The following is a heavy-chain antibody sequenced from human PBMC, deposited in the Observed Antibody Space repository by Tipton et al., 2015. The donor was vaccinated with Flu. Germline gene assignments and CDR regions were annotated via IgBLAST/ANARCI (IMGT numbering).Heavy chain of an antibody. V-gene: IGHV4-39*07. CDR2: IYYSGST. CDR3: ARGDYYGYWYFDL. Sequence: TLSLTCTVFGGSISSSSYYWGWIRQPPGKGLEWIGSIYYSGSTYYNPSLKSRVTISVDTSKNQFSLKLSSVTSADTAVYYCARGDYYGYWYFDLWGRGTLVTVSS. J-gene: IGHJ2*01. CDR1: GGSISSSSYY. D-gene: IGHD3-10*01.